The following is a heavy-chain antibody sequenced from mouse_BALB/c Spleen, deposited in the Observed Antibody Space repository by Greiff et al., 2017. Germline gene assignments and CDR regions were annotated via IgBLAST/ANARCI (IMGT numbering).Heavy chain of an antibody. CDR2: ISSGSSTI. Sequence: EVKVVESGGGLVQPGGSRKLSCAASGFTFSSFGMHWVRQAPEKGLEWVAYISSGSSTIYYADTVKGRFTISRDNPKNTLFLQMTSLRSEDTAMYYCARPDGYYFAYWGQGTLVTVSA. CDR3: ARPDGYYFAY. CDR1: GFTFSSFG. J-gene: IGHJ3*01. V-gene: IGHV5-17*02. D-gene: IGHD2-3*01.